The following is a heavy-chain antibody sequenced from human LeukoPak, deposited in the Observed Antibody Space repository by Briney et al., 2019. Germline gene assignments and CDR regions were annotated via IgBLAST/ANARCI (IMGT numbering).Heavy chain of an antibody. CDR2: IYPDDSDT. Sequence: GESLKISCKGSGYKFNAYLIAWVRQMPGKGLEWMGFIYPDDSDTRYSPYFQGQVTISADKSVSIAYLQWSSLKASDTAMYYCARPNITSYYDSRGYDAFDVWGQGTMVIVSS. CDR3: ARPNITSYYDSRGYDAFDV. CDR1: GYKFNAYL. V-gene: IGHV5-51*01. J-gene: IGHJ3*01. D-gene: IGHD3-22*01.